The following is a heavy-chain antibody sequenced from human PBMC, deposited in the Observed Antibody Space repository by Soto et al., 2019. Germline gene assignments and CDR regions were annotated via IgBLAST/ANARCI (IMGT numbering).Heavy chain of an antibody. J-gene: IGHJ6*03. CDR3: ARDPAGYCSSTSCSLRWGNYYYMDV. Sequence: QVQLVESGGGVVQPGRSLRLSCAASGFTFSSYGMHWVRQAPGKGLEWVAVIWYDGSNKYYADSVKGRFTISRDNSKNTLYLQMNSLRAEDTAVYYCARDPAGYCSSTSCSLRWGNYYYMDVWGKGTTVTVSS. D-gene: IGHD2-2*01. V-gene: IGHV3-33*01. CDR2: IWYDGSNK. CDR1: GFTFSSYG.